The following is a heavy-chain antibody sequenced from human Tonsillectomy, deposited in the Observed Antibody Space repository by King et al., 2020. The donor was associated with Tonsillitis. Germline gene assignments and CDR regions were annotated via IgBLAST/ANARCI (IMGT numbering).Heavy chain of an antibody. D-gene: IGHD2-8*02. CDR2: ISGGGWST. J-gene: IGHJ4*02. Sequence: DVQLVESGGGLVQPGGSLRLSCAASGFTFSSYAMSWVRQAPGKGLEWVSTISGGGWSTYSADSVRGRFTISRDNSKNTLYLHMNSLRAGDTAVYYCATRPYTYRWYGGGYFDYWGQGTLVTVSS. V-gene: IGHV3-23*04. CDR1: GFTFSSYA. CDR3: ATRPYTYRWYGGGYFDY.